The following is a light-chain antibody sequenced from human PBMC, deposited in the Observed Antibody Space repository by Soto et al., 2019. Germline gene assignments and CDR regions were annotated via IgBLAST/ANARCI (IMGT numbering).Light chain of an antibody. Sequence: ILFSQFSATLSLSPLESATLSWRASQSVSSYLAWYQQKPGQAPRLLIYDASNRATGIPARFSGTGSGTDFTLTINNLEPEDFAVYYCQVRTNWSIAFGRGTRLEIK. CDR2: DAS. CDR1: QSVSSY. V-gene: IGKV3-11*01. J-gene: IGKJ5*01. CDR3: QVRTNWSIA.